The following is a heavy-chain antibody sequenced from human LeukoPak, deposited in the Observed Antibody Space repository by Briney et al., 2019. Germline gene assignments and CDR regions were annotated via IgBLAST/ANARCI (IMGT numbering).Heavy chain of an antibody. J-gene: IGHJ4*02. CDR1: GFTFSSYE. D-gene: IGHD4/OR15-4a*01. Sequence: GGSLRLSCAASGFTFSSYEMNWVRQTPGKGLEWVAVISYDASNKYYADSVKGRFTISRDNSKNTLYLQMNSLRADDTAVYYCARDTLGEGEDANYAVYYFDYWGQGTVVTVSS. CDR2: ISYDASNK. V-gene: IGHV3-30*03. CDR3: ARDTLGEGEDANYAVYYFDY.